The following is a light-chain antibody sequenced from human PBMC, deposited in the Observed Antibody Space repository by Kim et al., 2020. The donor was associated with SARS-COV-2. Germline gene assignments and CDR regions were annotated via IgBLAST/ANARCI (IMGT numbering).Light chain of an antibody. J-gene: IGLJ2*01. Sequence: SSELTQDPAVSVALGQTVRITCQGDSLRAYYASWYQQRAGQAPLLVAYGENNRPSGIPGRFPASNSRNPASLTITGAQAEDEADYYCAARDSSGDRVVFGGGTQLTVL. CDR2: GEN. V-gene: IGLV3-19*01. CDR1: SLRAYY. CDR3: AARDSSGDRVV.